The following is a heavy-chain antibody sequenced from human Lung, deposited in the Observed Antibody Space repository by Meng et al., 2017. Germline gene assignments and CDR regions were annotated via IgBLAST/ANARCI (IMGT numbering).Heavy chain of an antibody. CDR1: DYTFTGYG. J-gene: IGHJ4*02. V-gene: IGHV1-18*01. D-gene: IGHD1-26*01. CDR3: ARGTPGRSYANY. Sequence: QVHPVQAGPEVKKPGASGKASRNAFDYTFTGYGVSWVRQAPGQGLEWMAWLGAHDGDTSFGPKFQGRVTVTADRPTATAYMELRSLRFDDTAVYYCARGTPGRSYANYWGPGTLVTVSS. CDR2: LGAHDGDT.